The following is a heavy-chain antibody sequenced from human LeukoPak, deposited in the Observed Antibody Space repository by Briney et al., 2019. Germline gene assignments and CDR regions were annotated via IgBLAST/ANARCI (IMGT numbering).Heavy chain of an antibody. CDR1: GGSISSGSYY. J-gene: IGHJ4*02. D-gene: IGHD6-13*01. V-gene: IGHV4-61*02. CDR2: IYTSGST. CDR3: AGSSSWYDY. Sequence: SQTLSLTCTVSGGSISSGSYYWSWIRQPAGKGLEWIGRIYTSGSTNYNPSLKSRVTISVDTSKNQFSLKLSSVTAADTAVYYCAGSSSWYDYWGQGTLVTVSS.